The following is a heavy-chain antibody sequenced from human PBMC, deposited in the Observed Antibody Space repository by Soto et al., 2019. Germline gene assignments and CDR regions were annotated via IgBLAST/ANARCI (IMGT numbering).Heavy chain of an antibody. CDR2: VHYSGST. CDR3: ARQHYYDSRGYDAWN. J-gene: IGHJ4*02. D-gene: IGHD3-22*01. V-gene: IGHV4-39*01. Sequence: QLQLQESGPGLVKPSETLSLTCSVSGGSIRNNIYYWGWIRQPPGKGLEWIATVHYSGSTYYTPCVGGRVTISAGTCNDQFSLRLNSGTAADTAVYYCARQHYYDSRGYDAWNWGQGTLVTVSS. CDR1: GGSIRNNIYY.